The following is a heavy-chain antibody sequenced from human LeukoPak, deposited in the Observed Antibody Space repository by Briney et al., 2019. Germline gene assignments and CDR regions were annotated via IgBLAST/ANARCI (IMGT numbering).Heavy chain of an antibody. Sequence: PSQTLSLTCAVSGGSISSGGYSWSWIRQPPGKGLEWIGYIYHSGSTYYNPSLKSRVTISVDTSKNQFSLKLSSVTAADTAVYYCARGHTVVTHYYYYYYGMDVWGQGTTVTVSS. D-gene: IGHD4-23*01. V-gene: IGHV4-30-2*01. CDR1: GGSISSGGYS. J-gene: IGHJ6*02. CDR3: ARGHTVVTHYYYYYYGMDV. CDR2: IYHSGST.